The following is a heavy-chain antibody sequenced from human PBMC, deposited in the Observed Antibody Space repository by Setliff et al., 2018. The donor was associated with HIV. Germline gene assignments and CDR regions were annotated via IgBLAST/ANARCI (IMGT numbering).Heavy chain of an antibody. Sequence: PGESLKISCAASGFTFSGAEIHWVRQVSGKGLEWVGRIRSKADKYATGYGASAKGRFIISRDDSKKTAYLQMSSLRAEDTAMYYCLLPCTSGWHNWADPWGQGTLVTVSS. CDR2: IRSKADKYAT. V-gene: IGHV3-73*01. CDR3: LLPCTSGWHNWADP. D-gene: IGHD6-19*01. J-gene: IGHJ5*02. CDR1: GFTFSGAE.